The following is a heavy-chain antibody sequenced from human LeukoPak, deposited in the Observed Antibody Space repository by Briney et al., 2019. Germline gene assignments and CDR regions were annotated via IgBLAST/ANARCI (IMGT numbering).Heavy chain of an antibody. Sequence: PGGSLRLSCAASGFTFSSYSMNWVRQAPGKGLGWVSYISSSSSTIYYADSVKGRFTISRDNAKNSLYLQMNSLRAEDTAVYYCAKAGYSYGLDLFDYWGQGTLVTVSS. CDR2: ISSSSSTI. J-gene: IGHJ4*02. D-gene: IGHD5-18*01. CDR3: AKAGYSYGLDLFDY. V-gene: IGHV3-48*01. CDR1: GFTFSSYS.